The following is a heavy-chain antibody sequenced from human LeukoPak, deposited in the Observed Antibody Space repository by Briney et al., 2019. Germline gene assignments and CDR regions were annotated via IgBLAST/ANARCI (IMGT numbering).Heavy chain of an antibody. CDR3: ARLLRVGYCSTTTCNWFDP. J-gene: IGHJ5*02. CDR1: GYSISNAYY. CDR2: IYYSGST. Sequence: SETLSLTCSVSGYSISNAYYWGWIRQPPGEGLEWIGSIYYSGSTYYSPSLKSRVTISVDTSKNQFSLKLSSVTAADTAVYYCARLLRVGYCSTTTCNWFDPWGQGTLVTVSS. D-gene: IGHD2-2*03. V-gene: IGHV4-38-2*02.